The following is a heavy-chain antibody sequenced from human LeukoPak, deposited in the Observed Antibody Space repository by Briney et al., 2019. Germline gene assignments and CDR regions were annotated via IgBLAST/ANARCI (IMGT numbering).Heavy chain of an antibody. CDR3: ARARGGRGKIWFDP. J-gene: IGHJ5*02. CDR1: GYTFTGYY. V-gene: IGHV1-2*02. CDR2: INPNSGGT. D-gene: IGHD3-16*01. Sequence: SVKVSCKASGYTFTGYYMHWVRQAPGQGLEWMGWINPNSGGTNYAQKFQGRVTMTRDTSISTAYMELSRLRSDDTAVYYCARARGGRGKIWFDPWGQGTLVTVSS.